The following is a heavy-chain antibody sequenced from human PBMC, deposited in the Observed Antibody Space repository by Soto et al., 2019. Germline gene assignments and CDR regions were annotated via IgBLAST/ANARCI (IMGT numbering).Heavy chain of an antibody. J-gene: IGHJ4*02. V-gene: IGHV4-59*04. CDR2: LDYSLTA. D-gene: IGHD5-18*01. CDR1: GGSIRIYY. Sequence: TSDPRAITGTVSGGSIRIYYWRWIRHPPGKGLEWIGTLDYSLTAHYNPSQKSLINISADPSKNQVSLTLTSVTAADTPVYYCAIQGSYWGQGALVTVSS. CDR3: AIQGSY.